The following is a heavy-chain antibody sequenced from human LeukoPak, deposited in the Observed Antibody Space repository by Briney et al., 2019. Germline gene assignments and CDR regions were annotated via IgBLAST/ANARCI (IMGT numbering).Heavy chain of an antibody. V-gene: IGHV1-46*01. Sequence: ASVKVSCKASGYTFTSYYMHWVRQAPGQGLGWMGMINPTGGSTSYAQKFQGRVTMTRDTSTSTVYMELSSLRSEDTAVYYCTRSQYYGMDVWGQGTTVTVSS. J-gene: IGHJ6*02. CDR1: GYTFTSYY. CDR2: INPTGGST. CDR3: TRSQYYGMDV.